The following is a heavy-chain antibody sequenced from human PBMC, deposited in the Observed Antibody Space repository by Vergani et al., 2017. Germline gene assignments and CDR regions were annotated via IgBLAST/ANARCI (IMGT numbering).Heavy chain of an antibody. CDR3: AREGNIVVVPAAIETPQGDYYYYYMDV. Sequence: QVQLVQSGAEVKKPRASVKVSCKASGYTFTSYGISWVRQAPGQGLEWMGWISAYNGNTNYAQKLQGRVTMTTDTSTSTAYMELRSLRSDDTAVYYCAREGNIVVVPAAIETPQGDYYYYYMDVWGKGTTVTVSS. CDR2: ISAYNGNT. D-gene: IGHD2-2*02. V-gene: IGHV1-18*01. CDR1: GYTFTSYG. J-gene: IGHJ6*03.